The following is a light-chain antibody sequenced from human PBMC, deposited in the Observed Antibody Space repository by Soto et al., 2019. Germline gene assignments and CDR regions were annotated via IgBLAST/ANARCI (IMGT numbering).Light chain of an antibody. J-gene: IGKJ1*01. V-gene: IGKV3-20*01. CDR1: QSVSSSY. CDR3: QQYGRSPTT. Sequence: EIVLTQYPGTLPLSPGERATLSCRASQSVSSSYLAWYQQKPGQAPRLLIYGASSRATGIPDRFSGSGSGTDFTLTISRLEPEDFAVYYCQQYGRSPTTFGQGTKVDI. CDR2: GAS.